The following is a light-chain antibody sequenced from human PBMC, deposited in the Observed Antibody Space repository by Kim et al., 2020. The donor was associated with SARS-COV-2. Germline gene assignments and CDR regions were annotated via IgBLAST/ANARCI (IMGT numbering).Light chain of an antibody. J-gene: IGLJ3*02. CDR2: GKN. CDR1: SLRSYY. Sequence: SSELTQDPAVSVALGQTVRITCQGDSLRSYYASWYQQKPGRAPVLVIYGKNNRPSGIPDRFSGSSSGNTASLTITGAQAEDEANYYCNSRDSSGTMEFGGGTKLTVL. CDR3: NSRDSSGTME. V-gene: IGLV3-19*01.